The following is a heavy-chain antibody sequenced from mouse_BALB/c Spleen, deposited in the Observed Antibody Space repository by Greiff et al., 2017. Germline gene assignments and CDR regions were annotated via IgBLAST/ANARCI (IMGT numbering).Heavy chain of an antibody. CDR1: GFTFSSYA. D-gene: IGHD2-14*01. J-gene: IGHJ2*01. CDR2: ISSGGSYT. V-gene: IGHV5-9-3*01. Sequence: EVKVVESGGGLVKPGGSLKLSCAASGFTFSSYAMSWVRQTPEKRLEWVATISSGGSYTYYPDSVKGRFTISRDNAKNTLYLQMSSLRSEDTAMYYCARRGYDVGFDYWGQGTTLTVSS. CDR3: ARRGYDVGFDY.